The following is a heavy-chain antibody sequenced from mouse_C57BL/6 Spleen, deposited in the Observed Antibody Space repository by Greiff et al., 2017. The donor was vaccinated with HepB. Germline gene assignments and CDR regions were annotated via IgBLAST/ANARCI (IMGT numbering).Heavy chain of an antibody. CDR3: AGGLGLDWYFDV. D-gene: IGHD4-1*01. CDR1: GYTFTSYG. J-gene: IGHJ1*03. V-gene: IGHV1-81*01. Sequence: VQLQESGAELARPGASVKLSCKASGYTFTSYGISWVKQRTGQGLEWIGEIYPRSGNTYYNEKFKGKATLTADKSSSTAYMELRSLTSEDSAVYFCAGGLGLDWYFDVWGTGTTVTVSS. CDR2: IYPRSGNT.